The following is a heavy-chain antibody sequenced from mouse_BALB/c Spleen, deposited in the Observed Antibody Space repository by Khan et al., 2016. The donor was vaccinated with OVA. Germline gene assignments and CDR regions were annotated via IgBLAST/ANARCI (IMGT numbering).Heavy chain of an antibody. CDR2: INTYTGEP. V-gene: IGHV9-3-1*01. CDR3: ARPPYFSYTLDY. CDR1: GYTFTNYG. Sequence: QVQLQQSGPELKKPGETVKISCKASGYTFTNYGMNWVKQSPGKALKWMGWINTYTGEPTYADDFKGRFAFSLETSATTAYLQINNLKNEDTATYCCARPPYFSYTLDYWGQGTSVTVSS. D-gene: IGHD2-10*01. J-gene: IGHJ4*01.